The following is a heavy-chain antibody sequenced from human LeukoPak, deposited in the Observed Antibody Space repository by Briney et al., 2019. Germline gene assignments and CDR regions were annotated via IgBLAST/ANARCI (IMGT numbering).Heavy chain of an antibody. J-gene: IGHJ4*02. V-gene: IGHV1-3*01. CDR3: ARRVLQQLHRANDY. Sequence: GASVKVSCKASGYTFTSYAMHWVRQAPGQRLEWMGWINAGNGNTKYSQKFRGRVTITRDTSASTAYMELSSLRSDDTAVYYCARRVLQQLHRANDYWGQGTLVTVSS. CDR2: INAGNGNT. D-gene: IGHD6-13*01. CDR1: GYTFTSYA.